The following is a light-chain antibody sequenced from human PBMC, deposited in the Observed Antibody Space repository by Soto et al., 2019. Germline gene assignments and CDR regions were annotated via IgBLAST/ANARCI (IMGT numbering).Light chain of an antibody. CDR1: NSKIRNNY. CDR2: END. Sequence: SVLTQPPAVSAAPGQRVTISCSGSNSKIRNNYVSWYQQLPGTAPTLLIYENDERPSGIPDRFSGSKSGTSASLGITGLQTGDEADYYCGTWDSSLSAYVFGAGTKATVL. J-gene: IGLJ1*01. CDR3: GTWDSSLSAYV. V-gene: IGLV1-51*01.